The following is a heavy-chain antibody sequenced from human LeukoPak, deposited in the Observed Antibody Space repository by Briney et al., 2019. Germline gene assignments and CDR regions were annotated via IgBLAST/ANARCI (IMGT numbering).Heavy chain of an antibody. CDR1: GYIFSGYY. D-gene: IGHD3-10*01. CDR2: LNPNSGAT. V-gene: IGHV1-2*02. Sequence: ASVKVSCKASGYIFSGYYIHWVRQAPGHGLEWMGWLNPNSGATNYAQNFQGRVSLSRVTSLTTAYMELSSLRSDDTAVYYCARGELLWFGELLRPYYMDVWGKGTTVTVSS. J-gene: IGHJ6*03. CDR3: ARGELLWFGELLRPYYMDV.